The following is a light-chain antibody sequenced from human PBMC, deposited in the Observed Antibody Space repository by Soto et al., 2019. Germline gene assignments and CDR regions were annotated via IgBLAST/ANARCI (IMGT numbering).Light chain of an antibody. CDR2: DAS. V-gene: IGKV3-11*01. Sequence: EVVLTQSPVTLSLPPWKKATLSCRGRQVVHSYLGWYQQKPGQAPRLLIYDASTRATGIPARFSGSGSGTEFTLTISSVQPEDFATYYCQRRGDWPLTFGGGTKVDNK. CDR1: QVVHSY. CDR3: QRRGDWPLT. J-gene: IGKJ4*01.